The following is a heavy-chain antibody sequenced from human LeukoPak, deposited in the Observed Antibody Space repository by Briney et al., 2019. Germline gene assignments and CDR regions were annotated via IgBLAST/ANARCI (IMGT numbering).Heavy chain of an antibody. CDR3: TTNPGSWGDF. Sequence: GGSLRLSCAVSGLAFSNAWMNWVRQAPGKGLEWVAHIKSETNGGTADYAAAVEGRFTISRDDSKNTLYLQMNSLKIEDTAVYFCTTNPGSWGDFWGQGSLVTVSS. D-gene: IGHD2-15*01. CDR2: IKSETNGGTA. V-gene: IGHV3-15*07. CDR1: GLAFSNAW. J-gene: IGHJ4*02.